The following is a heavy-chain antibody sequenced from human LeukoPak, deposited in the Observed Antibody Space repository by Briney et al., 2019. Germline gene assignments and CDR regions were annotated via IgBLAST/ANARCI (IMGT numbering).Heavy chain of an antibody. J-gene: IGHJ4*02. Sequence: PGGSLRLSCAASGFTFSTYGMHWVRQAPGKGLEWVTVISYDGSNKYYADSVKGRFTISRDNSKNTLYLQMSSLRAEDTAVYYCAKSGRIVGVTPTFWGQGTLVTVSS. D-gene: IGHD1-26*01. CDR3: AKSGRIVGVTPTF. CDR1: GFTFSTYG. CDR2: ISYDGSNK. V-gene: IGHV3-30*18.